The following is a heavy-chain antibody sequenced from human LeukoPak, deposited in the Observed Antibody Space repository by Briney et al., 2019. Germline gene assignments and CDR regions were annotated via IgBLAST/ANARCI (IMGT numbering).Heavy chain of an antibody. CDR1: GFTFRTYW. Sequence: GGSLRLSCAVSGFTFRTYWMHWVRQAPGKGLVWVSRFKSDGSTAYADSVKGRFIVSRDNAQDTLYLQMNSLRVEDTAVYYCARAMDYWGQGTLVTVSS. J-gene: IGHJ4*02. V-gene: IGHV3-74*01. CDR2: FKSDGST. CDR3: ARAMDY.